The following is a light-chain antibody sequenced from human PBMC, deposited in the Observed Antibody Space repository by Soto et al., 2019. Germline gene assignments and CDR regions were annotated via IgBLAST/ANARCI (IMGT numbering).Light chain of an antibody. CDR3: QQTNTFLPLT. J-gene: IGKJ4*01. Sequence: DIQMTQSPSSVSASVGDRVTITCRASQGISNWLAWYQQXXXXXPKLLIYGASSLQSGVPSRFSGXGSXTXFXXIISSLQPEDFATYYCQQTNTFLPLTFGGGTKVEI. CDR1: QGISNW. CDR2: GAS. V-gene: IGKV1-12*01.